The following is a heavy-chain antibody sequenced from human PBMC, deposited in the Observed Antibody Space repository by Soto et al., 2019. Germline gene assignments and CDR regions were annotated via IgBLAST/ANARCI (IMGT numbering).Heavy chain of an antibody. CDR3: ATPYYYDRSGYWWDFDY. D-gene: IGHD3-22*01. V-gene: IGHV3-66*04. Sequence: EVQLVESGGDLVQPGGSLRLSCAASGLTVSSHYMSWVRQAPGKGLEWVAVIYSGGTRYYEVSVKGRFTISRDNSKNTLYLKMNRLRAEDTAVYYCATPYYYDRSGYWWDFDYWGQGTLVTVSS. CDR2: IYSGGTR. J-gene: IGHJ4*02. CDR1: GLTVSSHY.